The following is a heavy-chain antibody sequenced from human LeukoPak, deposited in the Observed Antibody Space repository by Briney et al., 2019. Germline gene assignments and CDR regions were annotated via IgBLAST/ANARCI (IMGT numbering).Heavy chain of an antibody. V-gene: IGHV3-30*02. CDR1: GFTFSSYG. J-gene: IGHJ3*02. D-gene: IGHD6-19*01. CDR2: IRYDGSNK. CDR3: AKDYEAVAGYAFDI. Sequence: GGSLRLSCAASGFTFSSYGMHWVRQAPGKGLEWVAFIRYDGSNKYYADSVKGRFTISRDNAKNSLYLQMNSLRAEDMALYYCAKDYEAVAGYAFDIWGQGTMVTVSS.